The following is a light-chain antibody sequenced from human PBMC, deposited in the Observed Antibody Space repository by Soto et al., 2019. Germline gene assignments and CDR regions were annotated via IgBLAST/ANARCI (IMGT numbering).Light chain of an antibody. J-gene: IGKJ4*01. V-gene: IGKV3-15*01. CDR2: GAS. CDR3: QQYNSWPT. CDR1: HSISTN. Sequence: EIIMTQSPATLSVSPGEGATLSCRTSHSISTNLAWYQHKRGQSPRLLVYGASTRATGVPARFSGSGSGAELTLSISSLHSEDFAVYYCQQYNSWPTFGGGTKVEIK.